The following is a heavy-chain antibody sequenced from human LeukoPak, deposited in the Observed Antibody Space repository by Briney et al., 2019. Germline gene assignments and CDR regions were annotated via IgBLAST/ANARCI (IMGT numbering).Heavy chain of an antibody. CDR3: AREIVVAGTDSGWFDP. J-gene: IGHJ5*02. CDR2: IIPIFGTA. CDR1: VGTLSSYV. D-gene: IGHD6-19*01. Sequence: ASVKVSCKASVGTLSSYVIRWVRQAPGQGLEWMGGIIPIFGTANNAQKFQGTVTLSADEYPSTDSMWLSSTRAQSTGPCYCAREIVVAGTDSGWFDPWGQGTLVTVSS. V-gene: IGHV1-69*13.